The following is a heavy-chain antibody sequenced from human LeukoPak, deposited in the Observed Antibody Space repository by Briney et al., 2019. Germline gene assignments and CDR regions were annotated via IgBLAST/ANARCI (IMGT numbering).Heavy chain of an antibody. CDR3: ARFRSGWYMDY. Sequence: GGSLRLSCAASGFTFSSYGMHWVRQAPGKGLEGVAVIWNDGSKSNYPDSVKGRFTISRDDSKNTLFLQMSSLRVEDTAVYYCARFRSGWYMDYWGQGTLVTASS. J-gene: IGHJ4*02. CDR1: GFTFSSYG. V-gene: IGHV3-33*01. CDR2: IWNDGSKS. D-gene: IGHD6-19*01.